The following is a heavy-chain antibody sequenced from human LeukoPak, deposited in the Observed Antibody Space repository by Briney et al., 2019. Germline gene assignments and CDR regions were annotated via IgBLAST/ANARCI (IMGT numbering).Heavy chain of an antibody. CDR1: GGSVSSGSYY. V-gene: IGHV4-61*01. Sequence: SETLSLTCTVSGGSVSSGSYYWSWIRQPPGKGLEWIGYIYYSGSTNYSPSLKSRVTISVDTSKNQFSLKLSSVTAADTAVYYCARGPVVAATRGLFDWGQGTLVTVSS. J-gene: IGHJ4*02. D-gene: IGHD2-15*01. CDR3: ARGPVVAATRGLFD. CDR2: IYYSGST.